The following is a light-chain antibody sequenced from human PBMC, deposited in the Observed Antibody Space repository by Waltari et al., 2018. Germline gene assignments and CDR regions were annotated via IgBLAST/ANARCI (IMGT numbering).Light chain of an antibody. Sequence: DIQLTQSPLSLSLYVGERVALNCRPSQDIGSGLNWYQQKPGNAPKLLGYAASTVESGVPSRFMGGGSGTDFTLTITCLQPEDSATYDCQQSYNTPYTFGQGTKVEI. J-gene: IGKJ2*01. CDR1: QDIGSG. CDR2: AAS. CDR3: QQSYNTPYT. V-gene: IGKV1-39*01.